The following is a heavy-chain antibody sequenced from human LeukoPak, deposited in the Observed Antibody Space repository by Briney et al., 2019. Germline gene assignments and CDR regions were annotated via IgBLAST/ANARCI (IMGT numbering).Heavy chain of an antibody. V-gene: IGHV4-34*01. Sequence: SETLSLTCAVYGGSFSGYYWSWIRQPPGKGLEWIGEINHSGSTNYNPSLKSRVTIPVDTSKNQFSLKLSSVTAADTAVYYCARGSLRVTIFGVVIWNYFDYWGQGTLVTVSS. CDR1: GGSFSGYY. J-gene: IGHJ4*02. D-gene: IGHD3-3*01. CDR3: ARGSLRVTIFGVVIWNYFDY. CDR2: INHSGST.